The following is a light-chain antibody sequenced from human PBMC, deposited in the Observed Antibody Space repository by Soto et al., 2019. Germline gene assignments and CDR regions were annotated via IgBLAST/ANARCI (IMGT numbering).Light chain of an antibody. CDR2: EVS. CDR1: SSDVESYNL. V-gene: IGLV2-23*02. Sequence: QPVLTQPASVSGSPGQSITISCTGTSSDVESYNLVSWYPQPPGKAPKLMIYEVSKRPSGVSNRFSGSKSGNTVSLTISGLQAEDEADYYCGSYAGSSPNYVFGTGTKVTGL. J-gene: IGLJ1*01. CDR3: GSYAGSSPNYV.